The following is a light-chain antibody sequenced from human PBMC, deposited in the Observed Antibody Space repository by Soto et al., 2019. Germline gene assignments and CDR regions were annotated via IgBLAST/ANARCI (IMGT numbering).Light chain of an antibody. Sequence: EIVLTQSPDTLSLSPGERATLSCRASQSVRSSLAWYQQKPGQAPRLLIYDVSNRATGIPARFSGSGSGTDFTLTIGSLEPEDFAFYYCQQRSNWPPEVTFGPGTKVDIK. J-gene: IGKJ3*01. CDR3: QQRSNWPPEVT. V-gene: IGKV3-11*01. CDR2: DVS. CDR1: QSVRSS.